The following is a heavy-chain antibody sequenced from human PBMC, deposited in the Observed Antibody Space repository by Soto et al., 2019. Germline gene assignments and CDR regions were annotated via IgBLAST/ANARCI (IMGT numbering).Heavy chain of an antibody. CDR1: GYTFTNYG. CDR3: ARGPDPTYFDY. V-gene: IGHV1-18*01. Sequence: QVQLVQSGGEVEKPGASVKVSCKASGYTFTNYGINWVRQAPGLGLEWMGWINVYNGKTNYAQKFQARVTMTTDTSTNSVYMELRSLRSDDTAVYYCARGPDPTYFDYWGQGTLVSVSS. J-gene: IGHJ4*02. CDR2: INVYNGKT.